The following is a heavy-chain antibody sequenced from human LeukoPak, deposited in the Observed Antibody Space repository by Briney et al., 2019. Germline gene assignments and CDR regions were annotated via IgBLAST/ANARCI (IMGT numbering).Heavy chain of an antibody. CDR3: ARGSSYVHIGGFDY. J-gene: IGHJ4*02. V-gene: IGHV4-4*07. D-gene: IGHD3-10*02. CDR2: IYTSGST. Sequence: SETLSLTCTLSGVSISSYSWSWIRQPAGKGLEWIGRIYTSGSTNYNPSLKSRVTMSVDTSKNQFSLNLSSVTAADTAVYYCARGSSYVHIGGFDYWGQGTLVTVSS. CDR1: GVSISSYS.